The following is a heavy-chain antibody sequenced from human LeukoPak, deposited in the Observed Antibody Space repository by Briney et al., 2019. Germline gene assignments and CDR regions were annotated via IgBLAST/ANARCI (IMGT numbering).Heavy chain of an antibody. D-gene: IGHD3-3*01. CDR2: IYYSGST. CDR1: GGSFSGYY. Sequence: SETLSLTCAVYGGSFSGYYWSWIRQPPGKGLEWIGYIYYSGSTNYNPSLKSRVTISVDTSKNQFSLKLSSVTAADTAVYYCARHSQFWSGLKYYYGMDVWGQGTTVTVSS. V-gene: IGHV4-59*08. CDR3: ARHSQFWSGLKYYYGMDV. J-gene: IGHJ6*02.